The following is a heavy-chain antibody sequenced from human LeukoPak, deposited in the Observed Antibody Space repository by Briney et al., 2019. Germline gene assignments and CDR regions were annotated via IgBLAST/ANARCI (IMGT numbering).Heavy chain of an antibody. CDR1: GYTFTSYG. CDR3: ASPWCSSTSCYRGLFGY. CDR2: ISAYNGNT. V-gene: IGHV1-18*01. J-gene: IGHJ4*02. Sequence: ASVKVSCKASGYTFTSYGISWVRQAPGRGLEWMGWISAYNGNTNYAQKLQGRVTMTTDTSTSTAYMELRSLRSDDTAVYYCASPWCSSTSCYRGLFGYWGQGTLVTVSS. D-gene: IGHD2-2*02.